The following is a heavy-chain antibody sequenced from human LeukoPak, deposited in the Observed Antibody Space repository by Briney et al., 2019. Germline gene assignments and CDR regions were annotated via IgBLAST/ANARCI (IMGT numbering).Heavy chain of an antibody. CDR2: IIPIFGTA. CDR1: GGTFSSYG. V-gene: IGHV1-69*05. J-gene: IGHJ6*03. Sequence: SVNVSCKASGGTFSSYGISWVRQAPGQGLEWMGGIIPIFGTAKYAQKFQGRVTMTTDESTSTGYMELSSLRSEDTAVYYCARQEGRGFYYHMDVWGKGTTVTVSS. CDR3: ARQEGRGFYYHMDV. D-gene: IGHD3-10*01.